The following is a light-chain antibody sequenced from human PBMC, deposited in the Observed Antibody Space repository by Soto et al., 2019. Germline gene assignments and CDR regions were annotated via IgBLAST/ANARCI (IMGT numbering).Light chain of an antibody. CDR3: QQYNSYSEA. V-gene: IGKV1-33*01. CDR1: QDISNY. J-gene: IGKJ1*01. CDR2: DAS. Sequence: DIQMTQSPSSLSASVGDRVTITCQASQDISNYLNWYQQKPGKAPKLLIYDASNLETGVPSRFSGSGSGTEFTLTISSLQPDDFATYYCQQYNSYSEAFGQGTKVDNK.